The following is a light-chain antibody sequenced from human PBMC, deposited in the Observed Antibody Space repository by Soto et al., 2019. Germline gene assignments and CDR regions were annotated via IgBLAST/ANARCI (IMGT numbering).Light chain of an antibody. CDR2: KAS. CDR3: QQYNSYSPKT. V-gene: IGKV1-5*03. J-gene: IGKJ1*01. Sequence: VQMTQSPSALSASVGDRVTITCRASQSISSWLAWYQQKPGKAPKLLIYKASSLQSGVPSRFSGSGSGTDFTLTIISLQPDEFATYYCQQYNSYSPKTFGHRTKVDNK. CDR1: QSISSW.